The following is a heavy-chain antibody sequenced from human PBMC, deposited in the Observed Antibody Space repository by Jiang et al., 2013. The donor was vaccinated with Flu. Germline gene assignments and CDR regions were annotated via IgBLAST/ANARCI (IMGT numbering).Heavy chain of an antibody. V-gene: IGHV4-4*02. J-gene: IGHJ1*01. CDR2: VSHSGSA. CDR3: ATFTPYTGVSFYSEYLHH. CDR1: GGSISSFGW. Sequence: GPGLVKPSGSLSLTCAVSGGSISSFGWWTWVRQPPREGAGSGLGEVSHSGSANYNPSLKRRVTISVDKAKNRFSLELTSVTAADTAVYYCATFTPYTGVSFYSEYLHHWGQGTPLTVSS. D-gene: IGHD2-8*02.